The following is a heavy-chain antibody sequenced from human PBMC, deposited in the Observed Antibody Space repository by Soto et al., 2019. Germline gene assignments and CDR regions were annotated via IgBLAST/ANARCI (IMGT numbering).Heavy chain of an antibody. CDR2: INSDGSST. CDR1: GFTFSSYW. CDR3: ARRIPFGYGMDV. D-gene: IGHD2-21*01. Sequence: GGSLRLSCAASGFTFSSYWMHWVRQAPGKGLVWVSRINSDGSSTDYSGSVKGRFTISRDNAKNTLYLQMSSLRAEDMAVYYCARRIPFGYGMDVWGQGTTVTVSS. V-gene: IGHV3-74*01. J-gene: IGHJ6*02.